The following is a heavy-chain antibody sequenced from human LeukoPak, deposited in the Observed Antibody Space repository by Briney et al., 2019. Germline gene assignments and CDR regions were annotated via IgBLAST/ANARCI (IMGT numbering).Heavy chain of an antibody. Sequence: SVKVSCKASGGTFSSYAISWVRQAPGQGLEWMGGIIPIFGTANYAQKFQGRVTITTDESTSTAYMELSSLRSEDTAVYYCARGACSSTSCYAYYYYYMDVWGKGTTVTVSS. CDR3: ARGACSSTSCYAYYYYYMDV. V-gene: IGHV1-69*05. D-gene: IGHD2-2*01. CDR1: GGTFSSYA. CDR2: IIPIFGTA. J-gene: IGHJ6*03.